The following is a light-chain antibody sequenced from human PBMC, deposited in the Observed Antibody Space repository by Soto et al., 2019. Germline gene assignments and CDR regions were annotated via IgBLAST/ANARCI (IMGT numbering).Light chain of an antibody. J-gene: IGLJ1*01. V-gene: IGLV2-14*01. CDR2: EVT. CDR3: VSYTDTDTLV. CDR1: NTDVGQDKS. Sequence: QSVLAQPASVSGSRGQSITISCVGRNTDVGQDKSVSWYQQGPGKAPKLLIFEVTNRPSGVSSRFSGSRSGNTASLTISGLQPDDEGDYFCVSYTDTDTLVFGTGTKVPS.